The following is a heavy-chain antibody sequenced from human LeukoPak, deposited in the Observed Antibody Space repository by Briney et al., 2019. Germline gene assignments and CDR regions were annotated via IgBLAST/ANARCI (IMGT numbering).Heavy chain of an antibody. CDR1: GGSISSYY. D-gene: IGHD3-10*01. Sequence: SETLSLTCTVSGGSISSYYWSWIRQPPGKGLEWIGYIYYSGSTNYNPSLKSRVTISVDTSKNQFSLKLSSVTAADTAVYYCARGYGSGSAWYFDYWGQGTLVTVSP. CDR2: IYYSGST. J-gene: IGHJ4*02. CDR3: ARGYGSGSAWYFDY. V-gene: IGHV4-59*01.